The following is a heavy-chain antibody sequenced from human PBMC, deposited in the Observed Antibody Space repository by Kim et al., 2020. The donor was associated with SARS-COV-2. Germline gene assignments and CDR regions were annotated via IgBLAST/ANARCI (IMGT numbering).Heavy chain of an antibody. V-gene: IGHV3-66*02. J-gene: IGHJ2*01. D-gene: IGHD6-19*01. CDR2: MFGDATS. Sequence: GGSLRLSCVASGITVTGNYMTWVRQAPGKGLEWVSVMFGDATSDYADSVKGRFSISRDTSRNTVYLQMSSVSAEDTAVYYCATRSSGWNNWYFDLWGRGTLVTVSS. CDR1: GITVTGNY. CDR3: ATRSSGWNNWYFDL.